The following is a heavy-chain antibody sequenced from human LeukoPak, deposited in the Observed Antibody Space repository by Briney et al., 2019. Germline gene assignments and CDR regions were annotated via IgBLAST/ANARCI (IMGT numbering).Heavy chain of an antibody. CDR2: IIPIFGTA. V-gene: IGHV1-69*13. Sequence: ASVKVSCTASGGTFSSYAISWVRQAPGQGLEWMGGIIPIFGTANYAQKFQGRVTITADESTSTAYMELSSLRSEDTAVYYSARDTNPYGDYGEGSYYFDYWGQGTLVTVSS. CDR1: GGTFSSYA. CDR3: ARDTNPYGDYGEGSYYFDY. J-gene: IGHJ4*02. D-gene: IGHD4-17*01.